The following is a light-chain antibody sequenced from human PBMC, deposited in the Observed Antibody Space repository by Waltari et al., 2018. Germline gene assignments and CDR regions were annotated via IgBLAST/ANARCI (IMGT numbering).Light chain of an antibody. CDR1: QSLLHSNGYNY. CDR2: LGS. CDR3: MQSIYLPLLA. V-gene: IGKV2-28*01. Sequence: DTVMTQSPLSLTVTPGEPASISCRSSQSLLHSNGYNYLDWYLQKPGQPPQLLIYLGSDRASGVPHRFSGRGSGTDFTLKISRVEADDVGVYYCMQSIYLPLLAFGGGTKVEIK. J-gene: IGKJ4*01.